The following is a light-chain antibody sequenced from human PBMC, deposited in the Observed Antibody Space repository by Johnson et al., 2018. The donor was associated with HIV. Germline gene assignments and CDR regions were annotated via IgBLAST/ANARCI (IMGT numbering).Light chain of an antibody. Sequence: QLVLTQPPSVSAAPGQKVTISCSGGSSNIGNNYVSWYQQLPGTAPKLLIYENDKRPSGIPDRFSGSKSGTSASLGITGLQTGDEADYYCGTWDISLSAGVFGTVTKVTVL. CDR1: SSNIGNNY. J-gene: IGLJ1*01. CDR3: GTWDISLSAGV. V-gene: IGLV1-51*02. CDR2: END.